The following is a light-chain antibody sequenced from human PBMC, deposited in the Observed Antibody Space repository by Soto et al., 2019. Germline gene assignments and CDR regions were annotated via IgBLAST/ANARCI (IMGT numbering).Light chain of an antibody. CDR2: DVS. J-gene: IGLJ2*01. CDR3: SPYTSSSTLL. V-gene: IGLV2-14*01. CDR1: SNDIGGYNY. Sequence: QSALTQPASVSGSPGQSITFSCTGTSNDIGGYNYVSWYQQHPGKAPKLMIFDVSNRPSGVSYRFSGSKSGNTASLTISGLQAEDEADYYCSPYTSSSTLLFGGGTKVTVL.